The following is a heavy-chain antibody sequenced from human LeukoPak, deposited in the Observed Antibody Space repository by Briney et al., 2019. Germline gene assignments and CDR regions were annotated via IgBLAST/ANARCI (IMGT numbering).Heavy chain of an antibody. CDR2: INPSGGST. J-gene: IGHJ6*02. CDR1: GYTFTSYY. CDR3: ARGGYYDSSGYPNGGYYGMDV. D-gene: IGHD3-22*01. Sequence: ASVKVSCKASGYTFTSYYMHWVRQAPGQGLEWMGIINPSGGSTSYAQKFQGRVTVTRDTSTSTVYMELSSLRSEDTAVYYCARGGYYDSSGYPNGGYYGMDVWGQGTTVTVSS. V-gene: IGHV1-46*01.